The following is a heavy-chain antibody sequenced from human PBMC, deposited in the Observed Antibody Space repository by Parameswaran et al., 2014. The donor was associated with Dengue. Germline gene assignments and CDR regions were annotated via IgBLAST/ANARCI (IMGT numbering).Heavy chain of an antibody. Sequence: VRQAPGKGLEWVSGISWNSGSIGYADSVKGRFTISRDNAKNSLYLQMNSLRAEDTALYYCAKEKTYYYDSRAFDYWGQGTLVTVSS. CDR3: AKEKTYYYDSRAFDY. CDR2: ISWNSGSI. D-gene: IGHD3-22*01. J-gene: IGHJ4*02. V-gene: IGHV3-9*01.